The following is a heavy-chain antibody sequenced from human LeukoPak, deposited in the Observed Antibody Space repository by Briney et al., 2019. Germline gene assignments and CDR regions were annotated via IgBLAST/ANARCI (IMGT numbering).Heavy chain of an antibody. J-gene: IGHJ3*02. CDR1: GFTFSDHY. Sequence: PGGPLRLSCAASGFTFSDHYMSWIRQAPGKGLEWVSYISSSSSFTNYADSVKGRFTISRDNAKTSLYLQMNSLRAEDTAVYYCARDRYSSSWFDIWGQGTKVRVSS. D-gene: IGHD6-13*01. V-gene: IGHV3-11*05. CDR2: ISSSSSFT. CDR3: ARDRYSSSWFDI.